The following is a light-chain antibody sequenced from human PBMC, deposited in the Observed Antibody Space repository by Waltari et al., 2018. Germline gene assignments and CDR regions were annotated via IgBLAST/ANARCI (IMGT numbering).Light chain of an antibody. Sequence: DIVMTQSPDSLAVSLGERATINCKSSQSVLYSPNSKNYLAWSQQKPGQPPKLLIYWASTRESGVPDRFSGSGSGTDFTLTISSLQAEDVAVYYCHQYYATPWTFGQGTKLEIK. V-gene: IGKV4-1*01. CDR2: WAS. J-gene: IGKJ1*01. CDR1: QSVLYSPNSKNY. CDR3: HQYYATPWT.